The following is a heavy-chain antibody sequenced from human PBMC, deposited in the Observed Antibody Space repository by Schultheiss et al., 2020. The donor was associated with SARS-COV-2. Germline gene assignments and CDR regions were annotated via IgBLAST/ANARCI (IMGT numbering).Heavy chain of an antibody. Sequence: SETLSLTCDVSGGSMISNNWWSWVRQPPGKGLEWIGEINHSGSTNYSPSLKSRVTISVDTSKNQFSLKLSSVTAADTAVYYCARGRYDILTGYRKPSRSNWFDPWGQGTLVTVSS. CDR1: GGSMISNNW. CDR2: INHSGST. D-gene: IGHD3-9*01. CDR3: ARGRYDILTGYRKPSRSNWFDP. J-gene: IGHJ5*02. V-gene: IGHV4-4*02.